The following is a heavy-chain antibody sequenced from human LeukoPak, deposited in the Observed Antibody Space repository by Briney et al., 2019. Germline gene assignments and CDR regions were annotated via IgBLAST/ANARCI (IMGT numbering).Heavy chain of an antibody. CDR1: GGSISNYY. V-gene: IGHV4-59*12. D-gene: IGHD5-12*01. J-gene: IGHJ5*02. CDR2: IYHSGNT. CDR3: ARDLGYSGFDWAP. Sequence: SETLSLTCTVSGGSISNYYWSWIRQPPGKGLEWIGYIYHSGNTEYNPSLKSRVTMSLDTSMNQFSLKLSSVTAADAAVYYCARDLGYSGFDWAPWGQGTLVTVSS.